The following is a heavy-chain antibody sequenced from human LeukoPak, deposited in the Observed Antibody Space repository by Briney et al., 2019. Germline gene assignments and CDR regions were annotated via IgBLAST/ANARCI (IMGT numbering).Heavy chain of an antibody. CDR1: EFSFETYW. CDR2: INEDGSEK. J-gene: IGHJ6*03. Sequence: GGSLRLSCVALEFSFETYWMSWVRQAPGKGPEWVANINEDGSEKHHVGSVRGRFTISRDNADNSLHLQMNSLGPEDMAVYYCARGETMDVWGKGTTVTVSS. V-gene: IGHV3-7*01. CDR3: ARGETMDV. D-gene: IGHD5-24*01.